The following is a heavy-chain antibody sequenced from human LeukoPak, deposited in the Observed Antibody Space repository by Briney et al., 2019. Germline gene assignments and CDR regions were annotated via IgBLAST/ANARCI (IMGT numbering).Heavy chain of an antibody. J-gene: IGHJ4*02. CDR2: IGGSGGTT. D-gene: IGHD5-18*01. Sequence: PGGSLRLSCAASGFTFSSFAMTWVRQAPGKGLEWVSGIGGSGGTTYYADSVKGRFTISRDNAKNSLYLQMNSLRAEDTAVYYCARVGIQLCVDYWGQGTLVTVSS. CDR3: ARVGIQLCVDY. V-gene: IGHV3-23*01. CDR1: GFTFSSFA.